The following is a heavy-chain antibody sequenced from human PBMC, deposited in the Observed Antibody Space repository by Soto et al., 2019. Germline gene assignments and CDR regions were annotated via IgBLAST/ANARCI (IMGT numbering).Heavy chain of an antibody. CDR1: GYTLTELS. Sequence: QVQLVQSGAEVKKPGASVKVSCKVSGYTLTELSMHWVRQAPGKGLEWMGGFDPEDGETIYAQKFQGRVTMTEDTSTDTAYMELSSLRSEDTAVYYCATVPYCGGDCYFWVYYFDYWGQGTLVTVSS. J-gene: IGHJ4*02. CDR3: ATVPYCGGDCYFWVYYFDY. V-gene: IGHV1-24*01. CDR2: FDPEDGET. D-gene: IGHD2-21*02.